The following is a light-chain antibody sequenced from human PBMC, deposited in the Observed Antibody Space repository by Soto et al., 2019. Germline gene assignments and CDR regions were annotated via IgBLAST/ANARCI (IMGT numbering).Light chain of an antibody. Sequence: DIQMTQSPSSLSASVGDRVAITCRASQGISNYLAWYQQKPGKVPKLLIYAASTLQSGVPSRFSGSGSGTDFTLTISSPQPEDVATYYCKKYTSAPFTFGPGTKEDIK. CDR3: KKYTSAPFT. V-gene: IGKV1-27*01. J-gene: IGKJ3*01. CDR1: QGISNY. CDR2: AAS.